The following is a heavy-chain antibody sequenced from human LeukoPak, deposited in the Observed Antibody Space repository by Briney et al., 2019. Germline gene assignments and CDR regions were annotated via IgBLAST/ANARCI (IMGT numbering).Heavy chain of an antibody. Sequence: GGSLRLSCAASGFPLSSYAMSWVRQVPGKGLEWVSATSSSDDGTYHADSVRGRFTIYRDNFRNTLYLQMNSLRAEDTALYYCAKEGATGDLTDWGQGTLVTVSS. CDR3: AKEGATGDLTD. V-gene: IGHV3-23*01. CDR2: TSSSDDGT. CDR1: GFPLSSYA. D-gene: IGHD1-26*01. J-gene: IGHJ4*02.